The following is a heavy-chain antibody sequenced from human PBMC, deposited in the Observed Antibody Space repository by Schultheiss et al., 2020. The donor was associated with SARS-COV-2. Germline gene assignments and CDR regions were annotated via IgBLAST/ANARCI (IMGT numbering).Heavy chain of an antibody. CDR2: ISWNSGSR. CDR3: ATAPYTSGWFDY. J-gene: IGHJ4*02. D-gene: IGHD6-19*01. V-gene: IGHV3-9*01. CDR1: GFTFDDYA. Sequence: GGSLRLSCAASGFTFDDYAMHWVRQAPGKGLEWVSGISWNSGSRGYGDSVRGRFTISRDNSKNTLYLQMNSLRAEDTAVYYCATAPYTSGWFDYWGRGTLVTVSS.